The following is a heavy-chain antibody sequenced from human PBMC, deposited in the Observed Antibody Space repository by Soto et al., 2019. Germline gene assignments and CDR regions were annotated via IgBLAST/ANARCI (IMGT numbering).Heavy chain of an antibody. CDR1: GGSISSYY. CDR3: ARERDYDFWSGQYGMDV. CDR2: IYTSGST. V-gene: IGHV4-4*07. J-gene: IGHJ6*02. Sequence: SKTLSLTCTVSGGSISSYYWSWTRQPAGKGLEWIGRIYTSGSTNYNPSLKSRVTMSVDTSKNQFSLKLSSVTAADTAVYYCARERDYDFWSGQYGMDVWGQGTTVTVSS. D-gene: IGHD3-3*01.